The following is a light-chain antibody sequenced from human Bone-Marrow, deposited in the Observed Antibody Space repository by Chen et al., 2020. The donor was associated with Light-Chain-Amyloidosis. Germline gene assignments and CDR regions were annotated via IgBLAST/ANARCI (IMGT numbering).Light chain of an antibody. J-gene: IGKJ3*01. CDR1: QGISSY. CDR3: QQLDSYTFT. CDR2: AAS. Sequence: DIQLTQSPSFLSASVGDRVTITCRASQGISSYLAWYQQQPGKAPQLLIYAASTLQSGVPSRFSGSGSGTEFTLTISSLQPEDFATYYCQQLDSYTFTFGPGTKVDIK. V-gene: IGKV1-9*01.